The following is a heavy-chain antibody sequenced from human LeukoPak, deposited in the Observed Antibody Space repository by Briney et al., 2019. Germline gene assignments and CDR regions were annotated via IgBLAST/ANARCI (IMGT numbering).Heavy chain of an antibody. D-gene: IGHD3-3*01. CDR2: IIPIFGTA. J-gene: IGHJ4*02. Sequence: SVKVSCKASGGTFSSYAISWVRQAPGQGLEWMGGIIPIFGTANYAQKFQGRVTMTRDTSTSTVYMELSSLRSEDTAVYYCARDIRYYDFWSGYPDYWGQGTLVTVSS. V-gene: IGHV1-69*05. CDR1: GGTFSSYA. CDR3: ARDIRYYDFWSGYPDY.